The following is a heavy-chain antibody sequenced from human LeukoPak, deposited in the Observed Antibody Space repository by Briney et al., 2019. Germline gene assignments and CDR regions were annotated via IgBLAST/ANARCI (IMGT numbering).Heavy chain of an antibody. CDR2: ISAYNGNT. D-gene: IGHD2-2*01. V-gene: IGHV1-18*01. J-gene: IGHJ4*02. Sequence: AAVQVSCKASGYTFTSYGISWVRQAPGQGLEWMGWISAYNGNTNYAQKLQGRGTMTTDTSTSTAYMELRSLRSDDTAVYYCARVRCRSTSCYYFDYWGQGTLVTVTS. CDR1: GYTFTSYG. CDR3: ARVRCRSTSCYYFDY.